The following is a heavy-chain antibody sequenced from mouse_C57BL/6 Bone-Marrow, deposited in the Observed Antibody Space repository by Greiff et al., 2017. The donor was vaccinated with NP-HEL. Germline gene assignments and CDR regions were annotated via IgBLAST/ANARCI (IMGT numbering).Heavy chain of an antibody. CDR1: GFNIKNTY. Sequence: EVQRVESVAELVRPGASVKLSCTASGFNIKNTYMHWVKQRPEQGLEWIGRIDPANGNTKYAPKFQGKATITADTSSNTAYLQLSSLTSEDTAIYYCAGFYSNLEAWFAYWGQGTLVTVSA. V-gene: IGHV14-3*01. J-gene: IGHJ3*01. CDR2: IDPANGNT. D-gene: IGHD2-5*01. CDR3: AGFYSNLEAWFAY.